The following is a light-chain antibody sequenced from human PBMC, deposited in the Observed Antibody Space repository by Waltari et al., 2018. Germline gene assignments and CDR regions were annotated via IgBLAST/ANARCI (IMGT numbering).Light chain of an antibody. CDR1: QSVKSD. CDR3: QQYDKWPPIT. CDR2: GAS. V-gene: IGKV3-15*01. J-gene: IGKJ5*01. Sequence: EILMTQSPATLSLSPGERATLSCRASQSVKSDLAGYQQKPGQAPRLPFYGASIRAPGVPGRFSASGSGTDFTRTISSLRSEDFAVYYCQQYDKWPPITFGQGTRLEI.